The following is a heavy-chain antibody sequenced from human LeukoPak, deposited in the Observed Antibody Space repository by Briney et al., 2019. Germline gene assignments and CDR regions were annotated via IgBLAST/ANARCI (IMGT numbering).Heavy chain of an antibody. D-gene: IGHD6-6*01. CDR1: GGTFSSYA. V-gene: IGHV1-69*05. CDR2: IIPIFGTA. CDR3: ARGFRSSSSFFDYCYYYMDV. Sequence: SVKVSCKASGGTFSSYAISWVRQAPGQGLEWMGGIIPIFGTANYAQKFQGRVTITTDESTSTAYMELSSLRSEDTAVYYCARGFRSSSSFFDYCYYYMDVWGKGTTVTVSS. J-gene: IGHJ6*03.